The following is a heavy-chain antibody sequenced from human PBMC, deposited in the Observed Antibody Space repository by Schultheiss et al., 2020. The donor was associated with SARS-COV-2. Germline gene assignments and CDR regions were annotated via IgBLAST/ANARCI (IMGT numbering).Heavy chain of an antibody. J-gene: IGHJ3*02. D-gene: IGHD4-17*01. V-gene: IGHV1-69*05. CDR2: IIPIFRAA. CDR1: GGTFRNYA. Sequence: SVKVSCKSSGGTFRNYAISWVRQAPGQGLEWMGGIIPIFRAANYAQKFQERVTITRDMSTSTAYMELSSLRSEDTAVYYCAAVGRTTVTTIDAFDIWGQGTMVTVSS. CDR3: AAVGRTTVTTIDAFDI.